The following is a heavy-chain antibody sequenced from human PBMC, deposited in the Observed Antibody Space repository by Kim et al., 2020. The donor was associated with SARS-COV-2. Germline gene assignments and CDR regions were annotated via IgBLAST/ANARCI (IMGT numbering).Heavy chain of an antibody. CDR1: GFTFSNYV. V-gene: IGHV3-48*02. CDR3: TREGFGGIAFDI. J-gene: IGHJ3*02. CDR2: ISTGSTTI. Sequence: GGSLRLSCTGSGFTFSNYVMQWVRQAPGKGLEWVSYISTGSTTIYYAASVKGRFTVSRDDAKQSLYLQMNSLAEEDTAVYLCTREGFGGIAFDIWGQGTTVTVSS. D-gene: IGHD3-10*01.